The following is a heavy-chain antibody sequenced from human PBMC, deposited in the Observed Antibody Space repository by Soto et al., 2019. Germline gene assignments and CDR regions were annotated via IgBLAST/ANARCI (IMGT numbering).Heavy chain of an antibody. CDR2: ISYDGSNK. J-gene: IGHJ6*03. D-gene: IGHD3-3*01. CDR1: GFTFSSYG. Sequence: GGSLRLSCAASGFTFSSYGMHWVRQAPGKGLEWVAVISYDGSNKYYADSVKGRFTISRDKSKHTLYLQMNSLRAEDTAVYYCAKDGQGNFWSGLYYYYYYMDVWGKGTTVTVSS. V-gene: IGHV3-30*18. CDR3: AKDGQGNFWSGLYYYYYYMDV.